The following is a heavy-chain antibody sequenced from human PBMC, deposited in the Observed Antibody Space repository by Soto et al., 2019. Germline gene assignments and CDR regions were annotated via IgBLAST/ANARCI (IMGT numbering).Heavy chain of an antibody. CDR3: AKDHPYYDSSGYYSWFDP. Sequence: LRLSCAASGFTFSSYGMHWVRQAPGKGLEWVAVISYDGSNKYYADSVKGRFTISRDNSKNTLYLQMNSLRAEDTAVYYCAKDHPYYDSSGYYSWFDPWGQGTLVTVSS. V-gene: IGHV3-30*18. CDR1: GFTFSSYG. D-gene: IGHD3-22*01. J-gene: IGHJ5*02. CDR2: ISYDGSNK.